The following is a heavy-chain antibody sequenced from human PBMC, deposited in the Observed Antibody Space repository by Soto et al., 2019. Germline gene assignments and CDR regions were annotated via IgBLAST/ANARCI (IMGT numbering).Heavy chain of an antibody. CDR2: ISSSGSTI. CDR3: ARVWVLYGMDV. D-gene: IGHD3-10*01. CDR1: GFTFSSYE. J-gene: IGHJ6*02. Sequence: EVQLVESGGGLVQPGGSLRLSCAASGFTFSSYEMNWVRQAPGKGLEWVSYISSSGSTIYYADSVKGRFTISRDNAKNSLYLQMNSLRAEDTAVYYCARVWVLYGMDVWGQGTTVTVSS. V-gene: IGHV3-48*03.